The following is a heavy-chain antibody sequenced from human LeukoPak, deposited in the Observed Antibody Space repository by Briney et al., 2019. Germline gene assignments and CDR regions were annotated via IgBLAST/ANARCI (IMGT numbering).Heavy chain of an antibody. CDR1: KFTFNNYA. CDR2: TSSSDAGT. Sequence: GGSLRLSCLASKFTFNNYAMSWVRQAPGKGLEWVSATSSSDAGTYHADSVRGRLTISRDNSKNTLYLQMNSLRAEDAAVYYCARAPVTSCSGVLCYPFDYWGQGTLVTVSS. CDR3: ARAPVTSCSGVLCYPFDY. V-gene: IGHV3-23*01. D-gene: IGHD2-15*01. J-gene: IGHJ4*02.